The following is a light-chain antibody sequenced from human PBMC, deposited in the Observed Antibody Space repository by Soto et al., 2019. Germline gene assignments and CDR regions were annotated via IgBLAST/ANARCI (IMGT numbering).Light chain of an antibody. CDR1: SSDVGGYNY. CDR3: SSYAGSNNVV. V-gene: IGLV2-8*01. CDR2: EVS. Sequence: QSALTQPPSASGSPGQSVTISCTGTSSDVGGYNYVSWYQQHPGKAPKLMIYEVSKRPSGVPDRFSGSKSGNTASLTVSGLQADDEADYYGSSYAGSNNVVFGGGTKVTVL. J-gene: IGLJ2*01.